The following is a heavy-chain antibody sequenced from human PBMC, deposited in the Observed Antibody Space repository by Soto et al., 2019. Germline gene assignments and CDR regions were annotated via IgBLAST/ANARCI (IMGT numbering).Heavy chain of an antibody. CDR3: ARGIGIVVVVAATGDAFDI. J-gene: IGHJ3*02. V-gene: IGHV4-34*01. D-gene: IGHD2-15*01. Sequence: SETLSLTCAVYGGSFSGYYWSWIRQPPGKGLEWIGEINHSGSTNYNPSLKSRVTISVDTSKNQFSLKLSSVTAADTAVYYCARGIGIVVVVAATGDAFDIWGQGTMVTVSS. CDR1: GGSFSGYY. CDR2: INHSGST.